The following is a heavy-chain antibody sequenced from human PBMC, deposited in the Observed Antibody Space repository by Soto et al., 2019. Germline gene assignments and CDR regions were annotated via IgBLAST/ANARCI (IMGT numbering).Heavy chain of an antibody. J-gene: IGHJ6*03. CDR3: ERDRVYYYYMDV. D-gene: IGHD3-10*01. CDR1: GLTFSSYW. CDR2: IKQDGSEK. Sequence: PGGSLRLSCAASGLTFSSYWMTWVRQAPGKGLEWVANIKQDGSEKYYVDSVKGRFTISRDNAKNTLYLQMNSLRVEDTAVYYCERDRVYYYYMDVWGKGTTVTVSS. V-gene: IGHV3-7*01.